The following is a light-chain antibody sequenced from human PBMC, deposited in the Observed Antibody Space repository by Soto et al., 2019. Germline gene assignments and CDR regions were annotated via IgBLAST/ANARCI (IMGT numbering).Light chain of an antibody. CDR3: MQRIQLPET. CDR1: QSLLRSDGKRS. Sequence: DIVMTQTPLSLSVSPGQPASISCKSSQSLLRSDGKRSLYWYLQKPGQSPQLLIYGASTRLSGVPDRFSGSRSGTDVTLKISRVEAEDVGIYYCMQRIQLPETFGQVTKLEIK. V-gene: IGKV2D-29*02. J-gene: IGKJ2*01. CDR2: GAS.